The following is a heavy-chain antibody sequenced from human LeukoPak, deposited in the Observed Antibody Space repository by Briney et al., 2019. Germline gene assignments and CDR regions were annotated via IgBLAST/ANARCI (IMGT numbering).Heavy chain of an antibody. CDR1: GFTFSSYG. Sequence: GGSLRLSCAASGFTFSSYGMHWVRQAPGKGLEWVAFIRYDGSNKYYADSVKGRFTISRDNSKNTLYLQMNSLRAEDTAVYYCAGEAIVGGLKGFDYWGQGTLVTVSS. CDR3: AGEAIVGGLKGFDY. J-gene: IGHJ4*02. CDR2: IRYDGSNK. D-gene: IGHD1-26*01. V-gene: IGHV3-30*02.